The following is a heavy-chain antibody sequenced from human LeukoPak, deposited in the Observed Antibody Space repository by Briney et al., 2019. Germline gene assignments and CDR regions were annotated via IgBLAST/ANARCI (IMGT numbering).Heavy chain of an antibody. CDR3: AKGRAGMVRGVCDY. D-gene: IGHD3-10*01. V-gene: IGHV3-30*02. J-gene: IGHJ4*02. CDR1: GFTFSNSG. CDR2: IRNDGSIR. Sequence: PGGSLRLSCAPSGFTFSNSGMHWVRQAPGKGLEWVAFIRNDGSIRYYADSIKGRFTISRDNSKNTLYLQMSSLRVDDTAVYYCAKGRAGMVRGVCDYWGQGTLVTVSS.